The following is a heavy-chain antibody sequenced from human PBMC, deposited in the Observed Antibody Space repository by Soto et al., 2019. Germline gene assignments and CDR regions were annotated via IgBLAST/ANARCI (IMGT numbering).Heavy chain of an antibody. D-gene: IGHD7-27*01. CDR3: ASRARDARTLGQPFDY. Sequence: QVQLVQSGPEVRKPGSSVKISCKASGGIFTTYSFNWVRQAPGQGLEWMGRIIPVPGLTYYAQKFQDRITITADTSTNTADMELSSLRLQDTAVYSCASRARDARTLGQPFDYWGPGTLVAVS. J-gene: IGHJ4*02. V-gene: IGHV1-69*02. CDR2: IIPVPGLT. CDR1: GGIFTTYS.